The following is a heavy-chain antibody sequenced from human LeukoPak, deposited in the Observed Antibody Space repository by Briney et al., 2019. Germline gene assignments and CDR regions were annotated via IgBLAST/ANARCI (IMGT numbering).Heavy chain of an antibody. V-gene: IGHV3-23*01. Sequence: SGRSLRLSCAASGFTFSSYAMSWVRQPPGKGLEWDSAISGSGGSTYYADSVKGRFTISRDNAKNSLYLQMNSLRAEDTAVYYCVREGIYGAYFDYWGQGTLVTVSS. CDR3: VREGIYGAYFDY. D-gene: IGHD4/OR15-4a*01. J-gene: IGHJ4*02. CDR2: ISGSGGST. CDR1: GFTFSSYA.